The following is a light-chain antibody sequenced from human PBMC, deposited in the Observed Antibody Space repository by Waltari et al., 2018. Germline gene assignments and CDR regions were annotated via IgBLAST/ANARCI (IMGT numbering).Light chain of an antibody. J-gene: IGLJ3*02. CDR2: RDD. CDR1: YSNIGNNV. Sequence: QSVLTQPPSASGAPGQRVTISCSGTYSNIGNNVVNWYQQLPGKAPKLLIYRDDPRPAGGPDRFAGSKSGSSASLAIGGLQSEDEADYYCASWDDRLNGQWVFGGGTKVTVL. V-gene: IGLV1-44*01. CDR3: ASWDDRLNGQWV.